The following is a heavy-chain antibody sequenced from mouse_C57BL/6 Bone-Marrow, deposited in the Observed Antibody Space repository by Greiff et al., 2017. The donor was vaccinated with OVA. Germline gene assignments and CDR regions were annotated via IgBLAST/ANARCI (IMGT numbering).Heavy chain of an antibody. D-gene: IGHD4-1*01. Sequence: DVKLVESGGGLVQPKGSLKLSCAASGFSFNTYAMNWVRQAPGKGLEWVARIRSKSNNYATYYADSVKDRFTISRNDSESMLYLQMNNFKTEDTAMYYCVRQTGYFDYWGQGTTLTVSS. V-gene: IGHV10-1*01. CDR3: VRQTGYFDY. CDR1: GFSFNTYA. CDR2: IRSKSNNYAT. J-gene: IGHJ2*01.